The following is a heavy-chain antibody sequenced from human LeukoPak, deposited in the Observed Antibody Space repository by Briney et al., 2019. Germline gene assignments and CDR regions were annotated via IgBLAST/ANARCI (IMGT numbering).Heavy chain of an antibody. CDR1: GGSFSGYY. Sequence: SETLSLTCAVYGGSFSGYYWSWIRQPPGKGLEWIGEINHSGSTNYNPSLKSRVTISVDTSKDQFSLKLSSVTAADTAVYHCARTGKPRIVVVPAASRGSFDPWGQGTLVTVSS. D-gene: IGHD2-2*01. CDR3: ARTGKPRIVVVPAASRGSFDP. J-gene: IGHJ5*02. CDR2: INHSGST. V-gene: IGHV4-34*01.